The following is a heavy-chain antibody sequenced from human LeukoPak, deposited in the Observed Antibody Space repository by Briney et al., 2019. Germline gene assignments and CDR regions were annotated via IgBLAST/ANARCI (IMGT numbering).Heavy chain of an antibody. J-gene: IGHJ4*02. CDR1: RFTFCSYA. Sequence: GGSLRLSCTASRFTFCSYAMSWVRQAPGKGLEWVSAISGSGGSTYYADSVKGRFTISRDNSKNTLYLQMNSLRAEDTAVYYCATNPKYSSYYWGQGTLVTVSS. V-gene: IGHV3-23*01. CDR3: ATNPKYSSYY. CDR2: ISGSGGST. D-gene: IGHD6-6*01.